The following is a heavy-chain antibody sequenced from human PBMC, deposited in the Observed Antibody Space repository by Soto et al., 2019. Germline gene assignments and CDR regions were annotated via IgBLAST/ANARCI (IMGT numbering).Heavy chain of an antibody. V-gene: IGHV3-49*03. CDR1: GFIFSDHA. CDR3: AKELLRFGESLERYFDY. J-gene: IGHJ4*02. D-gene: IGHD3-10*01. CDR2: IGGTPDGGAV. Sequence: GSLRLSCSASGFIFSDHAMTWIRWAPGMGLEWVGFIGGTPDGGAVQYGASARGRFTISRDNSKNTLYLQLNFLRVEDTAVYYCAKELLRFGESLERYFDYWGQGALVTVSS.